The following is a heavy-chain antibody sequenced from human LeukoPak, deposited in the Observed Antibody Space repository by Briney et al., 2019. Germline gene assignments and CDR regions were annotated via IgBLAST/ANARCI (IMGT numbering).Heavy chain of an antibody. J-gene: IGHJ5*02. CDR3: ARDNSVGDIAWWFDP. D-gene: IGHD3-10*01. CDR2: MNPNSGNT. Sequence: ASVKVSCKASRYTFTSYDINWVRQAPGQGLEWMGWMNPNSGNTGYAQKFQGRVTMTRNTSISTAYMELSSLRSEDTAVYYCARDNSVGDIAWWFDPWGQGTLVTVSS. V-gene: IGHV1-8*01. CDR1: RYTFTSYD.